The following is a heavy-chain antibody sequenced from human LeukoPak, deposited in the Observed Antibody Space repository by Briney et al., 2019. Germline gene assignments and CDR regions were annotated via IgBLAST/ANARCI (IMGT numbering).Heavy chain of an antibody. CDR1: GFTFSTYD. V-gene: IGHV3-21*01. Sequence: GGSLRLSCAASGFTFSTYDMNWVRQAPGKGLEWVSSISTSSSYIYYADSVRGRFTISRDNAKNSLYLQMNSLRAEDTAVYSCARGADGVSSNSRGWFDPWGQGTLVTVSS. CDR3: ARGADGVSSNSRGWFDP. J-gene: IGHJ5*02. D-gene: IGHD2-15*01. CDR2: ISTSSSYI.